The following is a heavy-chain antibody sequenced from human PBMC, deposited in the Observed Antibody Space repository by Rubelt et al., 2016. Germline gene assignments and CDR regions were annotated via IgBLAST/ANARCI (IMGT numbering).Heavy chain of an antibody. CDR2: INAGNGTT. D-gene: IGHD3-9*01. CDR3: ARVILTGLYGMDV. CDR1: GYTFTSYA. J-gene: IGHJ6*02. Sequence: QVQLVQSGAEVKKPGASVKVSCKASGYTFTSYAMHWVRQAPGQRLEWMGWINAGNGTTKYSQKFQGRVTITRDTSASTAYMELSSLRSEDTAVYYCARVILTGLYGMDVWGQGTTVTVSS. V-gene: IGHV1-3*01.